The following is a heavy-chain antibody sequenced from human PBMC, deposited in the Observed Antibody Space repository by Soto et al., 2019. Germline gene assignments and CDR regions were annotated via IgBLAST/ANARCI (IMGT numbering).Heavy chain of an antibody. CDR2: ITGTGGNT. J-gene: IGHJ6*02. CDR1: GFPLSTYG. V-gene: IGHV3-23*01. CDR3: ARIRGYWYGLDV. Sequence: EVQLLESGGGLVQPGGSLRLSCAASGFPLSTYGMTWVRQAPGKGLEWVSAITGTGGNTYYVDSVKGRFTSSRDNSKNMLYLQVNSLRVEDTDVYYCARIRGYWYGLDVWGQGTTVTVSS.